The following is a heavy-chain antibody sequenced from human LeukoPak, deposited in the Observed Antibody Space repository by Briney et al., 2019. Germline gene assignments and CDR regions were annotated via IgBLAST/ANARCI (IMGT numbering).Heavy chain of an antibody. Sequence: SETLSLTCAVSGGSISTNNWWTWVRQPPGKGLEWIGEVHHSGSTDYNPSLKSRVTISPDKSKNQFSLTLTSVTAADTAVYYCARDRRHRSSGVGDLAYYFDYWGQGTLVTVSS. V-gene: IGHV4-4*02. CDR1: GGSISTNNW. CDR2: VHHSGST. CDR3: ARDRRHRSSGVGDLAYYFDY. D-gene: IGHD1-14*01. J-gene: IGHJ4*02.